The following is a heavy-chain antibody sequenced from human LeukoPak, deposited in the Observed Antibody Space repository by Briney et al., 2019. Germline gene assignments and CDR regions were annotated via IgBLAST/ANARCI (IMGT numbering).Heavy chain of an antibody. CDR2: IYYSGST. V-gene: IGHV4-39*07. J-gene: IGHJ4*02. CDR3: ATEASGSFSRFHY. D-gene: IGHD1-26*01. CDR1: GGSISSSSYY. Sequence: SETLSLTCTVSGGSISSSSYYWGWIRQPPGKGLEWIGSIYYSGSTYYNPSLKSRVTISVDMSKNQFSLKLNSVTAADTAVYYCATEASGSFSRFHYWGQGTLVTVSS.